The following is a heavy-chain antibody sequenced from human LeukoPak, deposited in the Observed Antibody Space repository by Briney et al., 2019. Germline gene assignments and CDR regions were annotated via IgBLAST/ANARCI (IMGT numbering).Heavy chain of an antibody. J-gene: IGHJ5*02. Sequence: GGSLRLSCAASGFTFAGYAMTWVRQAPGKGLVWVSRIGDDGTSTAYADSVKGRFTISRDNAKNTVYLQMNSLRAEDTALYYCARASRGNWFDPWGQGTLVTVSS. V-gene: IGHV3-74*01. CDR3: ARASRGNWFDP. CDR1: GFTFAGYA. CDR2: IGDDGTST. D-gene: IGHD3-10*01.